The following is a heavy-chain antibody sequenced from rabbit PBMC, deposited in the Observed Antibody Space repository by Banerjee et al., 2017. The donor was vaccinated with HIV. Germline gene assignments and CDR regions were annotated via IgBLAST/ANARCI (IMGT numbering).Heavy chain of an antibody. Sequence: QSLEESGGDLVKPGASLTLTCTASGFSLSSYYMCWVRQAPGKRPEWIAYIYAGSSGSTYYASWAKGRFTISSHNAQNTLYLQLNSLTAADTATYFCARDGSNEDYGDLDLWGPGTLVTVS. CDR1: GFSLSSYY. CDR3: ARDGSNEDYGDLDL. J-gene: IGHJ4*01. V-gene: IGHV1S40*01. CDR2: IYAGSSGST. D-gene: IGHD2-1*01.